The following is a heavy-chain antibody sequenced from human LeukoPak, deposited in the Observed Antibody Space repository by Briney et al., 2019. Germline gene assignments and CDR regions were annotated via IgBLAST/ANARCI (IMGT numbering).Heavy chain of an antibody. CDR3: ARRQRSSWHFDY. CDR2: AHYSGNT. V-gene: IGHV4-59*08. Sequence: PSETLSLTCTVSDDSLSNFYWSWIRQSPEKGLEWIGFAHYSGNTYYNPSPTSRVTMSLDTSENQCPLKLTSMTAADSAVYYCARRQRSSWHFDYWGQGTQVTVSS. J-gene: IGHJ4*02. D-gene: IGHD3-3*01. CDR1: DDSLSNFY.